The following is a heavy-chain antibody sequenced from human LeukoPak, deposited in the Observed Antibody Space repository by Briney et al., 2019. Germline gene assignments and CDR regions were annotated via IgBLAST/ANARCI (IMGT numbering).Heavy chain of an antibody. J-gene: IGHJ3*02. CDR1: GYSFTSYW. V-gene: IGHV5-51*01. CDR3: ARQDTAMVDAFDI. CDR2: IYSGDSDT. D-gene: IGHD5-18*01. Sequence: GESLKISCKGSGYSFTSYWIGWVRQMPGKGLEWMGIIYSGDSDTRYSPSFQGQVTISADKSISTAYLQWSSLKASDTAMYYCARQDTAMVDAFDIWGQGTMVTVSS.